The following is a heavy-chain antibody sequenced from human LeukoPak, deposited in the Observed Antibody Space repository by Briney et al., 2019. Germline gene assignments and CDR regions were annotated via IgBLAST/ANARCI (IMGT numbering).Heavy chain of an antibody. CDR3: ASALYCSSTSCYPFDY. Sequence: SETLSHTCTVSGGSISSYYWSWIRQPPGKGLEWIGYIYYSGSTNYNPSLKSRVTISVDTSKNQFSLKLSSVTAADTAVYYCASALYCSSTSCYPFDYWGQGTLVTVSS. CDR2: IYYSGST. J-gene: IGHJ4*02. V-gene: IGHV4-59*01. CDR1: GGSISSYY. D-gene: IGHD2-2*01.